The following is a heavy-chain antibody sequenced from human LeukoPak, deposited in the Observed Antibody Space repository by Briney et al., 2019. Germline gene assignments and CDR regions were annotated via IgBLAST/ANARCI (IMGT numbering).Heavy chain of an antibody. Sequence: GGSLRLSCAASGFTFSSYAMSWVRQAPGKGLEWVSAIRRTGGSTYYADSVKGRFTISRDNSKNTLYLQMNSLRAEDTAVYYCANTDYYDTSALDYWGQGTLVTVSS. J-gene: IGHJ4*02. CDR2: IRRTGGST. CDR1: GFTFSSYA. CDR3: ANTDYYDTSALDY. V-gene: IGHV3-23*01. D-gene: IGHD3-22*01.